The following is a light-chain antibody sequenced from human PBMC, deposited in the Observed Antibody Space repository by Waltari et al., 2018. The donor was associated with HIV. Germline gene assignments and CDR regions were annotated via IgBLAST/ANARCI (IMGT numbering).Light chain of an antibody. CDR1: RTILFDSNNKNY. Sequence: DIVMTQSPDSLPVSLGERATINCKSSRTILFDSNNKNYLAWYQQKPGQPPKVLIYWASTRESGVPYRFSGSGSGTDFTLTISRLQPEDVAVYYCQQYFSTPPTFGQGTRVGI. V-gene: IGKV4-1*01. CDR2: WAS. CDR3: QQYFSTPPT. J-gene: IGKJ1*01.